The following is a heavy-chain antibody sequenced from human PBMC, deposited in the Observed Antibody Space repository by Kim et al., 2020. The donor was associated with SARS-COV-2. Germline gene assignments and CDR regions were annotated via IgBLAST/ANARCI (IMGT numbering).Heavy chain of an antibody. CDR3: ARGFDY. Sequence: IYYSGSTNYTPSLKSRVTISVDTAKNQFSLKLNSVTAADTAVYYCARGFDYRGQGTLVTVSS. J-gene: IGHJ4*02. V-gene: IGHV4-59*09. CDR2: IYYSGST.